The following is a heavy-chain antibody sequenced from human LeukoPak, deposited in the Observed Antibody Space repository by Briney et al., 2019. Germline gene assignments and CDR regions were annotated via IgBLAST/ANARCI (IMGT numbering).Heavy chain of an antibody. CDR1: GYTFNHYG. Sequence: ASVTVSCKASGYTFNHYGISWVRQAPGQGLEWMGWISGKNGNRHYAQKLQGRVIMTTDTSTSTASMELRSLRSDDTAVYYCARDVYLAAAGSLGYWGQGTLVTVSS. CDR3: ARDVYLAAAGSLGY. J-gene: IGHJ4*02. D-gene: IGHD6-13*01. V-gene: IGHV1-18*01. CDR2: ISGKNGNR.